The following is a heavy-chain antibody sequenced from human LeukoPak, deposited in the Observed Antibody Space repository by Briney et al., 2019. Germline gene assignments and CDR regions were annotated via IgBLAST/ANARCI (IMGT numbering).Heavy chain of an antibody. CDR1: GESFSGYY. J-gene: IGHJ5*02. D-gene: IGHD5-12*01. CDR2: INHSGST. V-gene: IGHV4-34*01. Sequence: PSETLSLTCAVYGESFSGYYWSWIRQPPGKGLEWIGEINHSGSTNYNPSLKSRVTISVDTSKNQFSLKLSSVTAADTAVYYCARGQVEWLRFGIYGPWGQGTLVTVSS. CDR3: ARGQVEWLRFGIYGP.